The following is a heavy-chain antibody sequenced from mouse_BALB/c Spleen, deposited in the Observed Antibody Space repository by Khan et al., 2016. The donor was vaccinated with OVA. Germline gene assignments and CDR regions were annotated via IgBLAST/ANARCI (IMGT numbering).Heavy chain of an antibody. J-gene: IGHJ2*01. V-gene: IGHV3-2*02. CDR3: ARIYGGDFDY. Sequence: EVQLQESGPGLVKPSQSLSLTCTVTGYSITSDYARNWIRQFPGNKLEWMVYISYSGNTKYNPSLKSRISITRDTSKNQFFLQLNSVTAEDTATYYCARIYGGDFDYWGQGTTLTVSS. D-gene: IGHD1-1*01. CDR2: ISYSGNT. CDR1: GYSITSDYA.